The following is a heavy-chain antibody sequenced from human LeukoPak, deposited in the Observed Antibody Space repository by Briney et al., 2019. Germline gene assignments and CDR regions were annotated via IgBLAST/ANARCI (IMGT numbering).Heavy chain of an antibody. J-gene: IGHJ4*02. Sequence: GGSLRLSCAASGFNFSTFGIHWVRQAPGKGLEWVTFIGSDGNKKYYVDSVKGRFTVSRDNYKNMVYLQLNSLKSDDVATYYCARDGRSNCPSKNCYPLSSWGQGTKVTVSS. D-gene: IGHD2-21*01. CDR2: IGSDGNKK. V-gene: IGHV3-30*02. CDR1: GFNFSTFG. CDR3: ARDGRSNCPSKNCYPLSS.